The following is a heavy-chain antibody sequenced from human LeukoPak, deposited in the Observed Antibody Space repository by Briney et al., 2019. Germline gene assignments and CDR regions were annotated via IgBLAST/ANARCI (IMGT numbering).Heavy chain of an antibody. CDR2: ITGGGDSA. Sequence: GGSLRLSCGASGFTFSSHAMSWVRQTPGRGLEWVSDITGGGDSAYYPDSVKGRFTISRDNSKNTLYLQMNNLGAEDTALYYCGSGDTGSGYYYWGQGTLVTVSS. J-gene: IGHJ4*02. CDR1: GFTFSSHA. D-gene: IGHD3-22*01. V-gene: IGHV3-23*01. CDR3: GSGDTGSGYYY.